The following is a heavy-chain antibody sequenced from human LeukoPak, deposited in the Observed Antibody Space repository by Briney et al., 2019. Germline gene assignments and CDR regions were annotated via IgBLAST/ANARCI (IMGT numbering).Heavy chain of an antibody. CDR1: GFAFINYW. CDR3: ASRQPSGSCSSTSCHRAFDI. J-gene: IGHJ3*02. Sequence: GGSLRLSCAASGFAFINYWMSWVRQAPGKGLEGVSVNSGSGGSTYYADSVKGRFTISRDNSKNTLYLQMNSLRAEDTAVYYCASRQPSGSCSSTSCHRAFDIWGQGTMVTVSS. V-gene: IGHV3-23*01. D-gene: IGHD2-2*01. CDR2: NSGSGGST.